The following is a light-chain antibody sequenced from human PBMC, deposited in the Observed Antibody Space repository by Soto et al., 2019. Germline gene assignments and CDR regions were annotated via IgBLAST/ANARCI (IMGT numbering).Light chain of an antibody. CDR2: STN. Sequence: QSVLTQPPSASGTPGQRVTISCSGSISHIGSNTVNWYQQLPGTAPKLLIYSTNRRPSGVPDRFSGSKSGTSASLAIGGLACDDDAYYYCPALDFGLKMVVCGGVTQLTV. J-gene: IGLJ2*01. CDR1: ISHIGSNT. CDR3: PALDFGLKMVV. V-gene: IGLV1-44*01.